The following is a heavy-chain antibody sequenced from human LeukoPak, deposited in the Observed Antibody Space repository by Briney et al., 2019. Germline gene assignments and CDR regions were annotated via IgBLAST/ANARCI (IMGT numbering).Heavy chain of an antibody. CDR1: GFTFSSYS. Sequence: GGSLRLSCAASGFTFSSYSMNWVRQAPGKGLEWVSSISSSSSYIYYADSVKGRLTISRDNAKNSLYLQMNSLRAEDTAVYYCARAGDVDTAMVFQYFDYWGQGTLVTVSS. CDR2: ISSSSSYI. CDR3: ARAGDVDTAMVFQYFDY. J-gene: IGHJ4*02. D-gene: IGHD5-18*01. V-gene: IGHV3-21*01.